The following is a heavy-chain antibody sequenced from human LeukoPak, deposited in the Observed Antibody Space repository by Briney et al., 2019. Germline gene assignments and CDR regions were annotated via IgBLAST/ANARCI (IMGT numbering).Heavy chain of an antibody. CDR1: GYTFTSYD. V-gene: IGHV1-8*01. D-gene: IGHD4-23*01. CDR2: MNPNSGNT. Sequence: ASVKVSCKXSGYTFTSYDINWVRQATGQGLEWMGWMNPNSGNTGYAQKFQGRVTMTRNTSISTAYMELSSLRSEDTAVYYCARGLMYGGNSEVDYWGQGTLVTVSS. J-gene: IGHJ4*02. CDR3: ARGLMYGGNSEVDY.